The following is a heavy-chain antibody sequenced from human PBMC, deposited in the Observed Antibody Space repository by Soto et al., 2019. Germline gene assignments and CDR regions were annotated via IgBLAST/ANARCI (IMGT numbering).Heavy chain of an antibody. V-gene: IGHV3-74*01. CDR2: INSDGSST. J-gene: IGHJ5*02. D-gene: IGHD2-2*01. Sequence: GGSLRLSCAASGFTFSSYWMHWVRQAPGKGLVWVSRINSDGSSTSYADSVKGRFTISRDNAKNTLYLQMNSLRAEDTAVYYCAREGAVPAANWFDPWGQGTLVTVSS. CDR3: AREGAVPAANWFDP. CDR1: GFTFSSYW.